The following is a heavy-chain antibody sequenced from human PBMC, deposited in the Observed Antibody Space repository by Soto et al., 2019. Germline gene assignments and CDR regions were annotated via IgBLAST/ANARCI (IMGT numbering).Heavy chain of an antibody. CDR2: IYYSGST. CDR1: GGSISSYY. V-gene: IGHV4-59*01. J-gene: IGHJ4*02. CDR3: ARDQGDGYNSFDY. Sequence: QVQLQESGPGLVKPSETLSLTCTVSGGSISSYYWSWIRQPPGKGLEWIGYIYYSGSTNYNPSLKSRVTISVDTSKNQFSLKMSSVTAADTAVYYCARDQGDGYNSFDYWGQGTLVTVSS. D-gene: IGHD5-12*01.